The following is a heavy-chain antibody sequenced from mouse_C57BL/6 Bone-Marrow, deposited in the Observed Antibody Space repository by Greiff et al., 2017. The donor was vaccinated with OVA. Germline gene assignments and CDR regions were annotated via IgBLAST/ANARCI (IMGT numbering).Heavy chain of an antibody. D-gene: IGHD1-1*01. CDR1: GYTFTNYW. J-gene: IGHJ2*01. V-gene: IGHV1-64*01. Sequence: QVQLQQPGAELVKPGASVKLSCKASGYTFTNYWMHWVKQRPGQGLEWIGMIHPNSGSTNYNEKFKSKATLTVDKSSSTAYMQLSSLTSEDSAVYYCARLLLRYDFDYWGQGTTLTVSS. CDR2: IHPNSGST. CDR3: ARLLLRYDFDY.